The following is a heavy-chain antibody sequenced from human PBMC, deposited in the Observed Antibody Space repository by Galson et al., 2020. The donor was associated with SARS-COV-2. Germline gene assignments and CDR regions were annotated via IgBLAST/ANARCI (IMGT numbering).Heavy chain of an antibody. CDR3: ARVGQWLGALIDY. D-gene: IGHD6-19*01. J-gene: IGHJ4*02. Sequence: SETLSLTCTVSGGSISSYYWSWIRQPPGKGLEWIGYIYYSGSTNYNPSLKSRVTISVDTSKNQFSLKLSSVTAADTAVYYCARVGQWLGALIDYWGQGTLVTVSS. V-gene: IGHV4-59*01. CDR2: IYYSGST. CDR1: GGSISSYY.